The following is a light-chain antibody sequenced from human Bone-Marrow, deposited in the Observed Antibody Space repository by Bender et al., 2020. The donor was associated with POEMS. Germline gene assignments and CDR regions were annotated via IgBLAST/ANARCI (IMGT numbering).Light chain of an antibody. CDR2: SNY. J-gene: IGLJ2*01. Sequence: QSVLTQPHSASGTPGQSVIISCSGTDSNFGGNNVNWYQHLPGSAPRLVVYSNYQRPSGVPDRFSGSKSGNTASLTISGLQAEDEADYYCCSYAGNYNVLFGGGTKLTVL. CDR3: CSYAGNYNVL. CDR1: DSNFGGNN. V-gene: IGLV1-44*01.